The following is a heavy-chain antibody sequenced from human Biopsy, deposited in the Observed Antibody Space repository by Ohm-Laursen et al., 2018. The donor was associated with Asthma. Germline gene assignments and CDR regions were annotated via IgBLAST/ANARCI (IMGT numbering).Heavy chain of an antibody. CDR2: IYYSGST. CDR1: YGSITSGGYY. J-gene: IGHJ4*02. Sequence: TLSLTCTVSYGSITSGGYYWTWIRQHPGKGLEWIGFIYYSGSTYYNPSLKSRVSISIDTSKNQFSLKSSPVTAADTAVYYCARAQDYYDSRGYYRSFDYWGQGTLVTVSS. CDR3: ARAQDYYDSRGYYRSFDY. D-gene: IGHD3-22*01. V-gene: IGHV4-31*03.